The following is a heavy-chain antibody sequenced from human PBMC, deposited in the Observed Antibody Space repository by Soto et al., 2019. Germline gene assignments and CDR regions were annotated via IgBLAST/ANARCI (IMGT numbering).Heavy chain of an antibody. J-gene: IGHJ5*02. V-gene: IGHV1-69*02. CDR3: SSWFDP. CDR2: IIPMLGIA. CDR1: GGTFSSET. Sequence: QVQLVQSGAEVKKPGSSVKVSCKASGGTFSSETISWVRQAPGQGLEWMGRIIPMLGIANYAQRLQGRVTFSADKSTSTVYMELSSLRSEDTAIYYCSSWFDPWSQGTLVTVSS.